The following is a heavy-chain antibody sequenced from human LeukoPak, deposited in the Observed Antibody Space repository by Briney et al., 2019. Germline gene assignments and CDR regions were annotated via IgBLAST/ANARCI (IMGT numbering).Heavy chain of an antibody. V-gene: IGHV3-74*03. D-gene: IGHD1/OR15-1a*01. Sequence: QPGGSLRVSCAASGFTLSSYWMHWVRQAPGKGLVWVSCIGGDGSRTEYADSVKGRFTISRDNTRNTLYLQMNGLRAEDTAVYCCTGAWRNKGLDVWGQGTTVTVSS. J-gene: IGHJ6*02. CDR3: TGAWRNKGLDV. CDR1: GFTLSSYW. CDR2: IGGDGSRT.